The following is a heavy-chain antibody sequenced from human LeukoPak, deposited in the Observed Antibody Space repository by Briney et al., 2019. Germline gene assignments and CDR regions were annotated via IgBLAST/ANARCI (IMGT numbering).Heavy chain of an antibody. J-gene: IGHJ3*02. CDR1: GFIFSKYG. Sequence: PGGSLRLSCAASGFIFSKYGMHWVRQAPGRGLEWLALIRHDGNEEWYVDSVRGRFTISRDNSKNTVSLQMNSLRADDTAVYYCARWGIIGHDAFDIWGQGTMVTVSS. CDR3: ARWGIIGHDAFDI. D-gene: IGHD2/OR15-2a*01. CDR2: IRHDGNEE. V-gene: IGHV3-33*01.